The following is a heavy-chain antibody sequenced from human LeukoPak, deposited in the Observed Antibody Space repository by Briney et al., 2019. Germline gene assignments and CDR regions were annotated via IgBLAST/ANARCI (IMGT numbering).Heavy chain of an antibody. CDR3: ARCERAAQPPFDY. V-gene: IGHV4-38-2*02. CDR1: VYSISSVYY. Sequence: SETLSLTCTVSVYSISSVYYWGWIRQPPGEGLEWIRSIYHSGSTYYSPSLKSRATISVDTPKNQFSLKLSSVTAADTAVYYCARCERAAQPPFDYWGQGTLVTVSS. D-gene: IGHD6-13*01. CDR2: IYHSGST. J-gene: IGHJ4*02.